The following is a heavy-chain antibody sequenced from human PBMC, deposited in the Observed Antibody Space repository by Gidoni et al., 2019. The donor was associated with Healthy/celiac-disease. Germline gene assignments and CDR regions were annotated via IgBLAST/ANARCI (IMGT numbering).Heavy chain of an antibody. D-gene: IGHD6-13*01. CDR3: ASPDSSSWYGVDY. V-gene: IGHV3-74*01. CDR1: GFTFSSHW. J-gene: IGHJ4*02. Sequence: EVQLVESGGGLVQPGGSLRLSCAASGFTFSSHWMHWVRQAPGKGLVWVSRINSDGSSTSYAGSVKGRFTISRDNAKNTLYLQMNSLRAEDTAVYYCASPDSSSWYGVDYWGQGTLVTVSS. CDR2: INSDGSST.